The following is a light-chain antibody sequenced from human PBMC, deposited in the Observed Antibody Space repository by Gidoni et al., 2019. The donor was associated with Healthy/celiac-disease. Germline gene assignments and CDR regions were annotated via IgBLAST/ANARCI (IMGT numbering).Light chain of an antibody. Sequence: DISMTPSPSTLCASVGDRVTITCRASQSISSWLDWYQQKPGKAPKLLIYKASSLESGVPSRFSGSGSGTEFTLTISSLQPDDFATYYCQQYNSNWTFGQGTKVEIK. CDR3: QQYNSNWT. V-gene: IGKV1-5*03. CDR2: KAS. CDR1: QSISSW. J-gene: IGKJ1*01.